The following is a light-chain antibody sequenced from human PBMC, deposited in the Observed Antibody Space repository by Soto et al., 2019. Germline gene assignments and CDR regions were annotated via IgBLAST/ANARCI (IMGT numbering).Light chain of an antibody. CDR3: QQYGDSPRLT. V-gene: IGKV3-20*01. J-gene: IGKJ5*01. CDR1: QSVSSSY. Sequence: EIGLKPAPGPPSFFPGGRAPLPCRPRQSVSSSYLAWYQQKPGQAPRLLIYGTSNRATGIPDRFSGSGSGTDFTLTISRLEPEDFAVYYCQQYGDSPRLTFGQGTRLEIK. CDR2: GTS.